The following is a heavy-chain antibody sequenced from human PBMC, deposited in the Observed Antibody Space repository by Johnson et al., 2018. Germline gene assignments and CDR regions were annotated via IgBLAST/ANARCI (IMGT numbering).Heavy chain of an antibody. CDR3: AGAFDI. Sequence: VQLQESGGGLVQPGESLRLSCTASGITLNTYDIHWIRQAAGKGLEWLSYISGSGSTIYYADSVKGRFTISRDNAKNSLYLQMNSLRAEDTAVYYCAGAFDIWGQGTMVTVSS. CDR2: ISGSGSTI. CDR1: GITLNTYD. V-gene: IGHV3-48*01. J-gene: IGHJ3*02.